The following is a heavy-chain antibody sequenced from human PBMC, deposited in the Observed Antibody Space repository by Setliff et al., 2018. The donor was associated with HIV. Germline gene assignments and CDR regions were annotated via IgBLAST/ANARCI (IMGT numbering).Heavy chain of an antibody. D-gene: IGHD1-26*01. CDR3: ARSTSGSYPPDY. V-gene: IGHV3-74*03. Sequence: PGGSLRLSCAASGFSFSNYWMHWVRQAPGKGLVWVSRINTDGRTITYADSVKGRFTISRDNAKNSLYLQMNSLRAEDTALYHCARSTSGSYPPDYWGQGTLVTVSS. CDR1: GFSFSNYW. CDR2: INTDGRTI. J-gene: IGHJ4*02.